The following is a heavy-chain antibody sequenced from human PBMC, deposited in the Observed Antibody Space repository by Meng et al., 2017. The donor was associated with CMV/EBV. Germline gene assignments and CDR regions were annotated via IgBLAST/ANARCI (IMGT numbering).Heavy chain of an antibody. CDR2: INPSGGST. CDR1: GYTCTSYY. Sequence: QRVQSGVDVKNPWASVKVPCKASGYTCTSYYMHWVRQAPGQGLEWMGIINPSGGSTSYAQKFQGRVTMTRDMSTSTVYMELSSLRSEDTAVYYCALAEYSSSLFDYWGQGTLVTVSS. D-gene: IGHD6-13*01. CDR3: ALAEYSSSLFDY. J-gene: IGHJ4*02. V-gene: IGHV1-46*01.